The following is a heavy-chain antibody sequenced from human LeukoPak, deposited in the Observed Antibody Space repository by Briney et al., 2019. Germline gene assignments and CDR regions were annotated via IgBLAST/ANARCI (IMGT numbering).Heavy chain of an antibody. CDR1: GGSISSSSYY. Sequence: PSETLSLTCTVSGGSISSSSYYWGWIRQSPGKGLEWIGNIYYSGSTYYNPFLKSRVTISVDTSKNQFSLKLSSVTAADTAVYYCARDGRFPPEVLPRYFDYWGQGTLVTVSS. CDR2: IYYSGST. D-gene: IGHD1-26*01. CDR3: ARDGRFPPEVLPRYFDY. V-gene: IGHV4-39*07. J-gene: IGHJ4*02.